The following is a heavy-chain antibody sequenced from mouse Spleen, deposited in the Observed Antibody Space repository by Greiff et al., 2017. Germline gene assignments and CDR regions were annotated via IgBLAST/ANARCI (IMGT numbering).Heavy chain of an antibody. V-gene: IGHV14-3*01. CDR3: ASMINWFAY. J-gene: IGHJ3*01. CDR2: IDPANGNT. Sequence: VQLQQPGAELVKPGASVKLSCKASGYTFTSYWMHWVKQRPEQGLEWIGRIDPANGNTKYAPKFQGKATITADTSSNTAYLQLSSLTSEDTAIYYCASMINWFAYWGQGTLVTVSA. CDR1: GYTFTSYW. D-gene: IGHD2-4*01.